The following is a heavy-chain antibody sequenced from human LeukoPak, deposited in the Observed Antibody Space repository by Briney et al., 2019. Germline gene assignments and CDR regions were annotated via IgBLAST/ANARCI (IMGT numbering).Heavy chain of an antibody. Sequence: LGGSLRLSCAASGFTLSSYWMHWVRQAPGKGLVWVSRINSDGTSTSYADSVKGRFTISRDNAKNTLSLQMNSLRAEDTAMYYCASGSPGYSSSWSNYWGQGTLVTVSS. V-gene: IGHV3-74*01. CDR1: GFTLSSYW. CDR3: ASGSPGYSSSWSNY. J-gene: IGHJ4*02. CDR2: INSDGTST. D-gene: IGHD6-13*01.